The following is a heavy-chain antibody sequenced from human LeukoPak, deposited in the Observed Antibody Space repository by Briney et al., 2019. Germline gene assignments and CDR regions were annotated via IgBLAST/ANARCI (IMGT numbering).Heavy chain of an antibody. CDR3: AKDRLDGYNFRGMDV. CDR1: GFAFSDYG. V-gene: IGHV3-30*18. J-gene: IGHJ6*02. D-gene: IGHD5-24*01. Sequence: PGGSLRLSCAASGFAFSDYGMHWVRQAPGKGLEWVAVISSDGSNEYYADSVRGRSTISRDNSKNTVHMQMRSLRGEDTAVYYCAKDRLDGYNFRGMDVWGQGTTVSVSS. CDR2: ISSDGSNE.